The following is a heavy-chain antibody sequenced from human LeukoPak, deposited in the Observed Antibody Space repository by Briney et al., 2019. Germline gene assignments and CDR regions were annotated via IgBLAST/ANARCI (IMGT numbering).Heavy chain of an antibody. V-gene: IGHV3-23*01. D-gene: IGHD2-2*01. J-gene: IGHJ4*02. Sequence: PGGSLRLSCTASGFTFSSYAMSWVRQAPGKGLEWVSALSGSGGNTYYADSVKGRFTISRDNSKNTLYLQMNSLRAEDTAKSDCAKVASLCTSTSCVRGGFDYWGQGTLVTVSS. CDR1: GFTFSSYA. CDR3: AKVASLCTSTSCVRGGFDY. CDR2: LSGSGGNT.